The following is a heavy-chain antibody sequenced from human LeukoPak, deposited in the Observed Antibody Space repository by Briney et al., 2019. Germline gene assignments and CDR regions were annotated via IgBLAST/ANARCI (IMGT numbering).Heavy chain of an antibody. J-gene: IGHJ4*02. D-gene: IGHD3-22*01. CDR2: IYYGGST. CDR3: ARGARYYDSSGYYYAPFDY. V-gene: IGHV4-59*01. Sequence: PSETLSLTCTVSGGSISSYYWSWIRQPPGKGLEWIGYIYYGGSTNYNPSLKSRVTISVDTSKNQFSLKLSSVTAADTAVYYCARGARYYDSSGYYYAPFDYWGQGTLVTVSS. CDR1: GGSISSYY.